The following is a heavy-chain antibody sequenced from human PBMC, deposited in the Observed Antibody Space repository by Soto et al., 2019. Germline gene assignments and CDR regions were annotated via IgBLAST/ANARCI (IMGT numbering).Heavy chain of an antibody. J-gene: IGHJ4*01. V-gene: IGHV3-23*01. Sequence: LRLSCAASGFTFSSHLIHWVRQAPCQGLEWVSGISGIGGGGSTFYTDSVKGRFTISRDNSKNTLYLQMSSLRVEDTAIYYCAQTWGSYREVFDYWGHGTLVTVSS. CDR1: GFTFSSHL. CDR3: AQTWGSYREVFDY. CDR2: ISGIGGGGST. D-gene: IGHD3-16*02.